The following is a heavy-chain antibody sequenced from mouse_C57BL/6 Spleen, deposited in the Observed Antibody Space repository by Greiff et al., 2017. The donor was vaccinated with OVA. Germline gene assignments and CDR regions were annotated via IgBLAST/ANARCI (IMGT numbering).Heavy chain of an antibody. CDR3: TRSAYDYDARAWFAY. CDR2: IDPETGGT. D-gene: IGHD2-4*01. J-gene: IGHJ3*01. V-gene: IGHV1-15*01. CDR1: GYTFTDYE. Sequence: QVQLKESGAELVRPGASVTLSCKASGYTFTDYEMHWVKQTPVHGLEWIGAIDPETGGTAYNQKFKGKAILTADKSSSTAYMELRSLTSEDSAVYYCTRSAYDYDARAWFAYWGQGTLVTVSA.